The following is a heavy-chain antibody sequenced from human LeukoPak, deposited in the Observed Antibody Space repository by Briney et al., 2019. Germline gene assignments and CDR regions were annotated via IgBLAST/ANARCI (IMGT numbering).Heavy chain of an antibody. D-gene: IGHD3-16*02. V-gene: IGHV5-51*01. J-gene: IGHJ3*02. CDR1: AYSFPNYW. Sequence: GESMQISCQGSAYSFPNYWIGRARQIPGKGLEWMCIIYPGASDTTYKPSFQGQVTISADKSISTAYLQWSSLKASDTAMYYCARSRAEKVPVWGSYRHHDAFDIWGQGTRVTVSS. CDR3: ARSRAEKVPVWGSYRHHDAFDI. CDR2: IYPGASDT.